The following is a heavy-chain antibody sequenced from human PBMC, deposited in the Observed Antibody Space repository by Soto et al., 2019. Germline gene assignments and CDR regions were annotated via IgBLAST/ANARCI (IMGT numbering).Heavy chain of an antibody. D-gene: IGHD2-21*02. Sequence: PGGSLRLSCAASGFTFSSYAMSWVRQAPGKGLECVSAISGSGGSTYYADSVKGRFTISRDNSKNTLYLQMNSLRAEDTAVSYCAKDRGGDSMYYFDYWGQGSLVTVSS. CDR2: ISGSGGST. CDR1: GFTFSSYA. J-gene: IGHJ4*02. CDR3: AKDRGGDSMYYFDY. V-gene: IGHV3-23*01.